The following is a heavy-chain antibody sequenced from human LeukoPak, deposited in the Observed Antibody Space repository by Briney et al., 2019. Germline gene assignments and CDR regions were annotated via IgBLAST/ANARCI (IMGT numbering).Heavy chain of an antibody. J-gene: IGHJ1*01. CDR3: ARSGGNFYSSTWYGH. CDR2: IYPGDSDT. CDR1: GYSFTSYW. Sequence: GESLKISCKGSGYSFTSYWIAWVRQMPGKGLEWMGIIYPGDSDTRYSPSFQGQVTISADKSISTAYLQWSSLKGSDTAMYYCARSGGNFYSSTWYGHWGQGTLVTVSS. D-gene: IGHD6-13*01. V-gene: IGHV5-51*01.